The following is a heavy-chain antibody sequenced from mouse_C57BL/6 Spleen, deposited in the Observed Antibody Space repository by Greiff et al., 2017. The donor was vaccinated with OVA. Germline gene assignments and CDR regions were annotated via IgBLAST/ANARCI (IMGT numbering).Heavy chain of an antibody. CDR3: ARGPYYYAMDY. Sequence: VQLQQSGPELVKPGASVKISCKASGYAFSSSWMNWVKQRPGKGLEWIGRIYPGDGDTNYNGKFKGKATLTADKSSSTAYMQLSSLTSEASAVYFCARGPYYYAMDYWGQGTSVTVSS. CDR1: GYAFSSSW. CDR2: IYPGDGDT. J-gene: IGHJ4*01. V-gene: IGHV1-82*01.